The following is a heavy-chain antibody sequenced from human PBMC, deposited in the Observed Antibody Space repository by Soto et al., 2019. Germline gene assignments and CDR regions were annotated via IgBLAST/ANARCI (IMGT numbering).Heavy chain of an antibody. V-gene: IGHV3-72*01. CDR2: TRNKANSYTT. J-gene: IGHJ6*02. Sequence: PGGSLRLSCASSEFTFSDHYMDWVRQAPGKGLEWVARTRNKANSYTTDYAASVRGRFTISRDDSKNSLYLQMNSLTTEDTAVYYCASVSGTYSGYYYYGMDVWGQGTTVIVSS. CDR1: EFTFSDHY. D-gene: IGHD1-26*01. CDR3: ASVSGTYSGYYYYGMDV.